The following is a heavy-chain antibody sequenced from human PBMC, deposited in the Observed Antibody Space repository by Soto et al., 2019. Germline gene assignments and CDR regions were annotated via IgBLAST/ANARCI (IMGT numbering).Heavy chain of an antibody. D-gene: IGHD3-16*01. CDR1: GFTFSSHT. Sequence: EVDLVESGGGLAKPGGALRRSCTDSGFTFSSHTMNWVRPAPGNGLEWVSSISATGSDIYYGESVMGRFTISRDNAKNSLYLQLNSLRVEETAVYYCARGYDVVRVPVAIRVGYFDHWGQGTVVTVSS. CDR2: ISATGSDI. CDR3: ARGYDVVRVPVAIRVGYFDH. V-gene: IGHV3-21*01. J-gene: IGHJ4*02.